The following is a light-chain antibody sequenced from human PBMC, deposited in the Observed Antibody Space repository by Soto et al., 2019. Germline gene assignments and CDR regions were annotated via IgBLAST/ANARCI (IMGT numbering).Light chain of an antibody. V-gene: IGKV3D-7*01. CDR2: GTS. CDR1: QTVSRMY. CDR3: HQDFNLPWT. J-gene: IGKJ1*01. Sequence: IVLTQSPVTLSLSPGERATLSCRASQTVSRMYLSWFQQKAGQAPRLLIYGTSTRATGIPVRFSGSESGTDFSLTISNLQPEDCGGYFCHQDFNLPWTFGQGTKVDIK.